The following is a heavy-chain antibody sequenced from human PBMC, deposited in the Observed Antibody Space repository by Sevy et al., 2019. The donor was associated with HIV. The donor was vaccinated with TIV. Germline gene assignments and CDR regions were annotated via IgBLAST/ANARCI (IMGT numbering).Heavy chain of an antibody. CDR3: ARDRRTLNYYASSGYNYYFDY. Sequence: GGSLRLSCAASGFTFSNYNMNWVRQAPGKGLEWVSSITSSSDYIYDADSVKGRFTISRDNAKNSLYLQMNSLRAEDTAVYYCARDRRTLNYYASSGYNYYFDYWDQGTLVTVSS. CDR2: ITSSSDYI. V-gene: IGHV3-21*01. D-gene: IGHD3-22*01. CDR1: GFTFSNYN. J-gene: IGHJ4*02.